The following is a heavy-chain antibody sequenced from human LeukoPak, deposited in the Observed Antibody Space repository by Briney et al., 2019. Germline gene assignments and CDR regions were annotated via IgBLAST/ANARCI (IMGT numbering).Heavy chain of an antibody. V-gene: IGHV4-59*01. D-gene: IGHD3-22*01. CDR1: GGSISTYY. CDR3: ARSYDSRGYYYYGIDV. Sequence: WETLSLTCTVSGGSISTYYWSWIRQPPGKGLEWIGYIYYSGSTNYNPSLKSRVTISLDTSKNQFSLRLSSVTAADTAVYYCARSYDSRGYYYYGIDVWGQGTTVTVSS. CDR2: IYYSGST. J-gene: IGHJ6*02.